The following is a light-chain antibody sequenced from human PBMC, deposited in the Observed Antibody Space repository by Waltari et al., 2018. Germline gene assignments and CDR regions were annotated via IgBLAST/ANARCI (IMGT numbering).Light chain of an antibody. Sequence: QSALTQPVPVSGSPGQSITVSCSGSSSEVGTYNLFSWYQQHPGRAPKLLIYEVSLRPSGISSRFSGSKSGNTASLTVSGLQAEDEAEYSCCSYAGNRSVLFGGGTKLTVL. CDR1: SSEVGTYNL. J-gene: IGLJ3*02. CDR3: CSYAGNRSVL. CDR2: EVS. V-gene: IGLV2-23*02.